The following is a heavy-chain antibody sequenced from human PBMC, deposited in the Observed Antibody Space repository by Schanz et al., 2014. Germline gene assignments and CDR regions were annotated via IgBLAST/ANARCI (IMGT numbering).Heavy chain of an antibody. V-gene: IGHV1-69*04. J-gene: IGHJ4*02. CDR3: AKGAGAGWYYAFDW. Sequence: QVQLVQSGAEVKKPGSSVKVSCKASGGTFSSYAFSWVRQAPGQGLEWMGKIIPILGMENYAQKFQGRVTITADISTSTAYMDLSSLRSDDTAVYYCAKGAGAGWYYAFDWWGQGTLVTVSS. CDR2: IIPILGME. D-gene: IGHD6-19*01. CDR1: GGTFSSYA.